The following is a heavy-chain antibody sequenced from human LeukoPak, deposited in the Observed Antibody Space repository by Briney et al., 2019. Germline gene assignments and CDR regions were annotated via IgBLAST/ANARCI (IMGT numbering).Heavy chain of an antibody. CDR2: IYTSGST. CDR1: GASISTYD. J-gene: IGHJ4*02. V-gene: IGHV4-4*07. Sequence: PSETLSLTCSVSGASISTYDWSWIRQPAGKGPEWIGRIYTSGSTKYNPSLQSRVTMSVGTSKNQFSLNLSSVTAADTAVYYCARDPYGVEGKNYFDYWGQGTLVTVSS. CDR3: ARDPYGVEGKNYFDY. D-gene: IGHD4-17*01.